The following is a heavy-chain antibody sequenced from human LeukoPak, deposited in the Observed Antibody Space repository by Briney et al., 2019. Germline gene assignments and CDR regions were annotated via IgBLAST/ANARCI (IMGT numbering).Heavy chain of an antibody. V-gene: IGHV5-10-1*01. CDR3: ARPSRSGSYYGLDF. J-gene: IGHJ4*02. CDR1: GYSFSSYW. CDR2: IDPGDSFT. D-gene: IGHD1-26*01. Sequence: GESLKISCKGSGYSFSSYWISWVRQMPGKGLEWMGRIDPGDSFTKYRPSLEGRVTISADKSLSTVYLQWSSLKASDTAMYYCARPSRSGSYYGLDFWGQGTLVTVSS.